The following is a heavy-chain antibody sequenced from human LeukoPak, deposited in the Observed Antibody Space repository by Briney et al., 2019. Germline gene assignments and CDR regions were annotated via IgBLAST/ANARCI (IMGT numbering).Heavy chain of an antibody. D-gene: IGHD1-26*01. J-gene: IGHJ3*02. CDR1: GFTFSSYE. V-gene: IGHV3-48*03. CDR2: ISSSGSTI. Sequence: GGSLRLSCAASGFTFSSYEMNWVRQAPGKGLEWVSYISSSGSTIYYADSVKGRFTISRDNAKNSLYLQMNSLRAEDTAVYYCAKGRIVGATTGAFDIWGQGTMVTVSS. CDR3: AKGRIVGATTGAFDI.